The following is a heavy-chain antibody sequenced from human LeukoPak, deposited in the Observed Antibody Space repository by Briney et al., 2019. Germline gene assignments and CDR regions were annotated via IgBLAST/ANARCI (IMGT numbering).Heavy chain of an antibody. D-gene: IGHD6-13*01. CDR2: IYHTGST. CDR1: GGSMNNGNYS. CDR3: ARSEAAAGSFDY. Sequence: SETLSLTCAVSGGSMNNGNYSWSWIRQPPGKGLEWIGYIYHTGSTYYNPSLKSQVTMSIDRSKNQFSLKLSSVTAADTAVYYCARSEAAAGSFDYWGQGTLVTVSS. J-gene: IGHJ4*02. V-gene: IGHV4-30-2*01.